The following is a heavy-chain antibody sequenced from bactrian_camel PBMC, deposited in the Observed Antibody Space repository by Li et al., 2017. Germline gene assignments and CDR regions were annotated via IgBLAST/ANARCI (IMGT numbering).Heavy chain of an antibody. CDR1: AFSFSDYY. J-gene: IGHJ6*01. D-gene: IGHD2*01. Sequence: VQLVESGGGLVQPGGSLRLSCAASAFSFSDYYMSWLRQAPGKGLEWVSAISGDATRTDYLDSVKGRFTISRDNAKNTVYLQMDGLKSEDAALYYCAADSSFWYHFGSWGQGTQVTVS. CDR2: ISGDATRT. CDR3: AADSSFWYHFGS. V-gene: IGHV3S5*01.